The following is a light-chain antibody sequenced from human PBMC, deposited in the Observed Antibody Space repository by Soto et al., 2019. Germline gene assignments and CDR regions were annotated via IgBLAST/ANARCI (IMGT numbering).Light chain of an antibody. V-gene: IGKV1-27*01. CDR1: QGISNY. CDR3: QKYSSAPFT. CDR2: TTS. Sequence: DIQMTQSPSSLSASVGDRVTITCRASQGISNYLAWYQQKPGKVPKLLIYTTSTLRSGVPSRFSGSGSGTDFTLTISSLQTEDVATYYCQKYSSAPFTFGPGTKVHIK. J-gene: IGKJ3*01.